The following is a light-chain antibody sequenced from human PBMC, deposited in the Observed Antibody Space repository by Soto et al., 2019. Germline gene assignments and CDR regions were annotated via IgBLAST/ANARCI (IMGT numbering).Light chain of an antibody. V-gene: IGKV3-15*01. Sequence: EIVMTQSPATLSVSPGERATLSCRASQSVSSNLAWYQQKPGQAPRPLIYGASTRATGIPARFSGSGSGTEFTLTISSLQSEDSAVYYCQQYNNWPPGTFGQGTKVEIQ. J-gene: IGKJ1*01. CDR3: QQYNNWPPGT. CDR1: QSVSSN. CDR2: GAS.